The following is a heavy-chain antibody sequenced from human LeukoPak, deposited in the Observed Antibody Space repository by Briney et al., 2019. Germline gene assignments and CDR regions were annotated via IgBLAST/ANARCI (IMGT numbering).Heavy chain of an antibody. D-gene: IGHD4-17*01. V-gene: IGHV4-30-4*01. J-gene: IGHJ3*02. CDR2: IYYSGST. Sequence: SQTLSLTCTVSGGSISSGDYYWSWIRQPPGKSLEWIGYIYYSGSTYYNPSLKSRVTISVDTSKNQFSLKLSSVTAADTAVYYCARGSTTVTTWAFDIWGQGTMVTVSS. CDR3: ARGSTTVTTWAFDI. CDR1: GGSISSGDYY.